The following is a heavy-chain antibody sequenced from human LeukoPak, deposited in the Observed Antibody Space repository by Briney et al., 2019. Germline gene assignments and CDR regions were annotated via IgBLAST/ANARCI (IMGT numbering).Heavy chain of an antibody. Sequence: PSETLSLTCTVSGGSISSDYWSWIRQPPGKGLEWIGNIYYSGSTNYNPSLKSRVTISVDTSKNQFSLKLSSVTAADTAVYYCARDSRGSYLGAFDIWGQGTMVTVSS. V-gene: IGHV4-59*01. CDR3: ARDSRGSYLGAFDI. J-gene: IGHJ3*02. CDR1: GGSISSDY. D-gene: IGHD1-26*01. CDR2: IYYSGST.